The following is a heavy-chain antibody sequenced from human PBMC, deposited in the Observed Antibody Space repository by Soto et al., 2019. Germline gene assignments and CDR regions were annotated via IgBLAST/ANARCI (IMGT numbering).Heavy chain of an antibody. J-gene: IGHJ5*02. CDR1: GYTFTSYY. D-gene: IGHD1-26*01. CDR2: INPSGGST. CDR3: ARGPASDTRWATWFDP. Sequence: ASVKVSCKASGYTFTSYYMHWVRQAPGQGLEWMGIINPSGGSTSYAQKFQGRVTMTRDTSTSTVYMELSSLRSEDTAVYYCARGPASDTRWATWFDPWGQGTLVTVSS. V-gene: IGHV1-46*01.